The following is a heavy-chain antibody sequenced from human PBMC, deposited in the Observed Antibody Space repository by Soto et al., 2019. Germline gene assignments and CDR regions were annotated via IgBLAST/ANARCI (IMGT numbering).Heavy chain of an antibody. CDR2: ISYDGSNK. D-gene: IGHD6-19*01. CDR3: ARDLRPYSWLVQHHY. CDR1: GFTFSSYA. J-gene: IGHJ4*02. Sequence: AGSLTLSCAASGFTFSSYAIHWVRKVPGKGLEWVAVISYDGSNKYYADSVKGRFTISRDNSKNTLYLQMNSLRAEDTAVYYCARDLRPYSWLVQHHYWGQGTLVTVSS. V-gene: IGHV3-30-3*01.